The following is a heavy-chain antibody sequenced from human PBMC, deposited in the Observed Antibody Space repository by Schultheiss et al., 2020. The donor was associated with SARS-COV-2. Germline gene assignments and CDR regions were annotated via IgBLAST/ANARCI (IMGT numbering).Heavy chain of an antibody. V-gene: IGHV3-19*01. J-gene: IGHJ5*02. Sequence: GGSLRLSCAASGFNVNSKYMTWVRQVPGKGLEWVSGVSWNGSRTHYADSVKGRFIISRDNAKNTLYLQMNSLRVEDTAVYSCARSNGDDWGGQAWFDPWGQGTLVTVSS. CDR2: VSWNGSRT. D-gene: IGHD4-23*01. CDR1: GFNVNSKY. CDR3: ARSNGDDWGGQAWFDP.